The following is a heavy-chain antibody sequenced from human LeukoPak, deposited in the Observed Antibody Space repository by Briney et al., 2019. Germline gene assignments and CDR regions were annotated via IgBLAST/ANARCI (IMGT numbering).Heavy chain of an antibody. Sequence: PGGSLRLSCAASGFTFSSYGMHWVRQAPGKGLEWVAFIRYDGSDKYYADSVKGRFTISRDNSKNTLYLQMNSLRGEDTAVYYCAKDQEYHLLEGRFYYYYYYMDVWGKGTTVTISS. V-gene: IGHV3-30*02. J-gene: IGHJ6*03. D-gene: IGHD2-2*01. CDR2: IRYDGSDK. CDR3: AKDQEYHLLEGRFYYYYYYMDV. CDR1: GFTFSSYG.